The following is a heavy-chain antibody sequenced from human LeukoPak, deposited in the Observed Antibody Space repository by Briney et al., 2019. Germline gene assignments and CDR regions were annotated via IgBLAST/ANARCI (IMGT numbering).Heavy chain of an antibody. CDR3: VTYYFDSSGPKKNY. Sequence: SETLSLTCAVYGGSFSGYYWSWIRQPPGRGLEWIGEINHSGSTNYNPSLKSRVTISVDTSKKQFSLKLSSVTAADTAVYYCVTYYFDSSGPKKNYWGQGTLVTVSS. J-gene: IGHJ4*02. CDR1: GGSFSGYY. CDR2: INHSGST. D-gene: IGHD3-22*01. V-gene: IGHV4-34*01.